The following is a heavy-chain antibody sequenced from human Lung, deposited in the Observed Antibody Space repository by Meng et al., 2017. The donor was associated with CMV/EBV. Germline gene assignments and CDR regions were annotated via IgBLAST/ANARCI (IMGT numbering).Heavy chain of an antibody. Sequence: SXXVSXKASGYTFTGYYMHWVRQAPGQGLEWMGWINPSSGGTNYAQKFQGRVTMTRDTSISTAYMELSRLRSDDTAVYYCARDPPPDPGIAVAGFFDPWGQGXLVTVSS. CDR2: INPSSGGT. CDR1: GYTFTGYY. CDR3: ARDPPPDPGIAVAGFFDP. D-gene: IGHD6-19*01. J-gene: IGHJ5*02. V-gene: IGHV1-2*02.